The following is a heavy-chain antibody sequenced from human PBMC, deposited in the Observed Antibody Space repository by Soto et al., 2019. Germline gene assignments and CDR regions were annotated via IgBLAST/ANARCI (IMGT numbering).Heavy chain of an antibody. CDR2: IYHSGST. J-gene: IGHJ6*02. CDR1: GGSISSGGYS. Sequence: KPSETLSLTCAVSGGSISSGGYSWSWIRQPPGKGLEWIGYIYHSGSTYYNPSLKSRVTISVDRSKNQFSLNLSSVTAADTAVYYCARPIVVAPVYYVIDVWGQGTTVTVSS. D-gene: IGHD3-22*01. CDR3: ARPIVVAPVYYVIDV. V-gene: IGHV4-30-2*01.